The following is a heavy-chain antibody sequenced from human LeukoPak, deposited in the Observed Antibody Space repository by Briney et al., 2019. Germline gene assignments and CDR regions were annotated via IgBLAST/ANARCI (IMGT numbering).Heavy chain of an antibody. CDR2: INPNSGGT. CDR3: ARSITMIVVVITTTDAFDI. CDR1: GYTFTGYY. J-gene: IGHJ3*02. D-gene: IGHD3-22*01. V-gene: IGHV1-2*02. Sequence: GASVKVSCKASGYTFTGYYMHWVRQAPGQGLESMGWINPNSGGTNYARKFQGRVTMTRDTSISTAYMELSRLRSDDTAVYYCARSITMIVVVITTTDAFDIWGQGTMVTVSS.